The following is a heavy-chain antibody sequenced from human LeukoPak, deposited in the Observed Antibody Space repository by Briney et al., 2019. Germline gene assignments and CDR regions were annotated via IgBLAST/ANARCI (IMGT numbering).Heavy chain of an antibody. CDR1: GGTFSSYA. CDR3: ARELKYCSSTSCYADWFDP. Sequence: SVKVSCKASGGTFSSYAISWVRQAPGQGLEWMGGIIPIFGTANYAQKFQGRVTITADESTSTAYMELSSLRSEDTAVYYCARELKYCSSTSCYADWFDPWGQGTLVTVSS. CDR2: IIPIFGTA. D-gene: IGHD2-2*01. V-gene: IGHV1-69*13. J-gene: IGHJ5*02.